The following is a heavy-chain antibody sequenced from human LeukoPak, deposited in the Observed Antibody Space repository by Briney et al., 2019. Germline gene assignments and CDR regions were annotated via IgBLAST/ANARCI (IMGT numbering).Heavy chain of an antibody. V-gene: IGHV4-59*08. Sequence: PSETLSLTCTVSGGSISNYYWSWIREPPGKGLEWSGYIYSSGNTNNNPSLKNRDTISVDTSKNQFSLNLTSVTAAGTAVYYCARHFSGAAAPLPFDYWGQGTLVTVSS. CDR3: ARHFSGAAAPLPFDY. CDR2: IYSSGNT. J-gene: IGHJ4*02. CDR1: GGSISNYY. D-gene: IGHD6-13*01.